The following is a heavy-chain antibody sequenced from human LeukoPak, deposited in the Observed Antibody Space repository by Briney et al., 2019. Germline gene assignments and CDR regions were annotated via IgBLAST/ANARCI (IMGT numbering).Heavy chain of an antibody. D-gene: IGHD5-24*01. CDR1: GESFNTYY. Sequence: NPSETLSLTCGVYGESFNTYYWTWLRHPPGKGLEWIGEINRSGSINYNPSLKSRVTMSVDTSKNQLSLTLTSVTAADTAVYYCTATPYRDGPLNYWGQGTLVTVSS. J-gene: IGHJ4*02. V-gene: IGHV4-34*01. CDR2: INRSGSI. CDR3: TATPYRDGPLNY.